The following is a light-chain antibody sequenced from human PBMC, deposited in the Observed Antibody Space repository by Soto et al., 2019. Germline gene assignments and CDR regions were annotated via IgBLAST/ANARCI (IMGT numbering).Light chain of an antibody. V-gene: IGLV2-14*03. J-gene: IGLJ2*01. CDR1: SSDVGAYNY. CDR3: SSYTSSSTLGVV. CDR2: DVS. Sequence: QSALTQPASVSGSPGQSITISCTGTSSDVGAYNYVSWYQHRPGKAPKLMIYDVSNRPSGVSNRFSGSKSGNTASLTISGLQAEDEADYYCSSYTSSSTLGVVFGGGTKVTVL.